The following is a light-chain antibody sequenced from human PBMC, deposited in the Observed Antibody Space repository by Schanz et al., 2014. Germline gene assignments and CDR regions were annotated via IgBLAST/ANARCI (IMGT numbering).Light chain of an antibody. V-gene: IGLV2-14*01. J-gene: IGLJ3*02. Sequence: HSALTQPASVSGSPGQSITISCTGTSSDVGAYNYVSWYQQHPGKAPKLMIYDVSKRPSGVSNRFSGSKSGDTASLTISALQAEDEADYYCSSYISTNTGVFGEGTKLTVL. CDR2: DVS. CDR3: SSYISTNTGV. CDR1: SSDVGAYNY.